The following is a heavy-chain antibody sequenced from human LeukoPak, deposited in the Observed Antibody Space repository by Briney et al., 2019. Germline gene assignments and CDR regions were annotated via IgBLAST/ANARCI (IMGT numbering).Heavy chain of an antibody. J-gene: IGHJ4*02. CDR3: ATDRGWRTSGYYLYYFEY. D-gene: IGHD3-3*01. Sequence: GGSLRLSCAASGFTFSSYGMHWVRQAPGKGLEWVASIKHDGSEKYYVDSARGRFTISRDNTMNSLYLQMSSLRAEDTAVYYCATDRGWRTSGYYLYYFEYWGQGTLVTYSS. CDR2: IKHDGSEK. V-gene: IGHV3-7*01. CDR1: GFTFSSYG.